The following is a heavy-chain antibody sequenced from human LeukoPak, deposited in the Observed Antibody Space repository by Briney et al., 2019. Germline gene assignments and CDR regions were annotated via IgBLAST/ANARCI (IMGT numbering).Heavy chain of an antibody. V-gene: IGHV4-59*08. D-gene: IGHD3-16*01. CDR3: ASPISWGRPYDAFDI. Sequence: SETLSLTCTVSGGSISSYYWSWIRQPPGKGLEWIGYIYYSGSTNYNPSLKSRVTISVDTSKNQFSLKLSSVTAADTAVYYCASPISWGRPYDAFDIWGQGTMVTVSS. CDR1: GGSISSYY. CDR2: IYYSGST. J-gene: IGHJ3*02.